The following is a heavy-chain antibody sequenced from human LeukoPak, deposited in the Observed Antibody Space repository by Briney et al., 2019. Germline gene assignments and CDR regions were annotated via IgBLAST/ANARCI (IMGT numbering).Heavy chain of an antibody. J-gene: IGHJ5*02. CDR1: GVSISSSNSY. CDR2: IYYSGNT. Sequence: SETLSLTCTVSGVSISSSNSYWGWIRQPPGKGLEWICSIYYSGNTYYNASLKSQVSISIDTSKNQCSLKLTSVTAADTAVYYCARLLPITMVFDPWGQGTLVTVSS. D-gene: IGHD3-10*01. V-gene: IGHV4-39*01. CDR3: ARLLPITMVFDP.